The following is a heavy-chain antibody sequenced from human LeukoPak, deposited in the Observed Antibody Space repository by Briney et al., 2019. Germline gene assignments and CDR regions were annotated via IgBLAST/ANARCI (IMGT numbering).Heavy chain of an antibody. CDR3: ARALASATDAFDI. CDR2: INPNSGGT. CDR1: GYTFTGYY. V-gene: IGHV1-2*02. Sequence: ASVKVSCKASGYTFTGYYMHWVRQAPGQGLEWMGWINPNSGGTNYAQKFQGRVTMTRDTSISTAYMELRSLRSDDTAVYYCARALASATDAFDIWGQGTMVTVSS. J-gene: IGHJ3*02.